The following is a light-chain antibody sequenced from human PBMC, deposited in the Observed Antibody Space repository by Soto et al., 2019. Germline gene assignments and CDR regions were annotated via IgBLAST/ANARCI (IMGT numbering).Light chain of an antibody. CDR1: SSDVGGYNY. CDR2: EVN. V-gene: IGLV2-8*01. J-gene: IGLJ1*01. Sequence: QSALTQPPSASGSPGQSVAISCTGTSSDVGGYNYVSWYQQHPGKAPKLMIYEVNKRPSGVPDRFSGSKSGNTASLTVSGLQAEDEANYYCSSYRSTSVYVFGTGTKVTVL. CDR3: SSYRSTSVYV.